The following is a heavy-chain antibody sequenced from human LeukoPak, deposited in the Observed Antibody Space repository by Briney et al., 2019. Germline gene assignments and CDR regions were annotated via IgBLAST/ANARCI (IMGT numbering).Heavy chain of an antibody. CDR3: ASHWAQQVVSDY. D-gene: IGHD6-13*01. CDR2: ISYDGRNK. V-gene: IGHV3-30*03. CDR1: GFTFSRYG. Sequence: GGSLRLSCAASGFTFSRYGMYWVRQAPGKGPEWVAVISYDGRNKYYADSVKGRFTISRDNSKNTLYLQMSSLRAEDTAIYYCASHWAQQVVSDYWGQGTLVTVSS. J-gene: IGHJ4*02.